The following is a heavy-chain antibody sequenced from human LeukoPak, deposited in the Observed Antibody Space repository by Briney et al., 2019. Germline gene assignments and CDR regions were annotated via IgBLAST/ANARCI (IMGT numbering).Heavy chain of an antibody. Sequence: SETLSLTCTVSNGSISSYYWNWIRQPPGKGLEWIGYISYTGSTNYNPSLRSRVTISIDTSENQFSLKLSSVTAADTAVYYCARHFGLGTFDSWGQGTLVTVSS. CDR1: NGSISSYY. CDR2: ISYTGST. J-gene: IGHJ4*02. D-gene: IGHD3/OR15-3a*01. V-gene: IGHV4-59*08. CDR3: ARHFGLGTFDS.